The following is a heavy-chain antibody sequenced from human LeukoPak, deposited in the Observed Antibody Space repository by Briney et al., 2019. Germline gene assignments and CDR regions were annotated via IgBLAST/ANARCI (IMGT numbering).Heavy chain of an antibody. CDR3: ARRWVYDKRAFDA. D-gene: IGHD3-16*01. Sequence: SETLSLTCTVSGGSISGTYYWSWIRQPPGKGLEWIGYIYYTGTTDSNPSLKSRVTISLDTSKNQFSLNLSSVTAADTAVYYCARRWVYDKRAFDAWGQGSMVTVSS. CDR1: GGSISGTYY. V-gene: IGHV4-59*08. CDR2: IYYTGTT. J-gene: IGHJ3*01.